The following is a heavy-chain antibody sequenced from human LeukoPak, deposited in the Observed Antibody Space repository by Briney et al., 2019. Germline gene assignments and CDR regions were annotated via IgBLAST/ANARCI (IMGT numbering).Heavy chain of an antibody. D-gene: IGHD1-26*01. V-gene: IGHV4-39*01. J-gene: IGHJ5*02. CDR3: ARHEYSGSYYGLSWFDP. CDR2: IYYSGST. CDR1: GGSISSSGYY. Sequence: SETLSLTCTVSGGSISSSGYYWGWLRQPPGTGLEWFASIYYSGSTYYNPSLKSRVTISVDTSKNQLSLKLSSLTAADTAVYYCARHEYSGSYYGLSWFDPWGQGTLVTVSS.